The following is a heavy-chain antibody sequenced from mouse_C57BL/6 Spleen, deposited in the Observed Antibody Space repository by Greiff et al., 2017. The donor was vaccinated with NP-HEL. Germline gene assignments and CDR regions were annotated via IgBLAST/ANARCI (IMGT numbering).Heavy chain of an antibody. CDR1: GYSITSGYY. CDR2: ISYDGSN. CDR3: ARGNYYGSEYFDY. V-gene: IGHV3-6*01. J-gene: IGHJ2*01. Sequence: DVKLQESGPGLVKPSQSLSLTCSVTGYSITSGYYWNWIRQFPGNKLEWMGYISYDGSNNYNPSLKNRISITRDTSKNQFFLKLNSVTTEDTATYYCARGNYYGSEYFDYWGQGTTLTVSS. D-gene: IGHD1-1*01.